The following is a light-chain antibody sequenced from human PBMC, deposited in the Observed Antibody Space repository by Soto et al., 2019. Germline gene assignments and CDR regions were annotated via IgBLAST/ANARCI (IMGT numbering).Light chain of an antibody. CDR3: HQYQWWPLT. CDR1: QSAHNN. J-gene: IGKJ4*01. Sequence: EIVMTQSPATLSASPGERATLSCRASQSAHNNLAWYQQKPDQAPRLLIYLTSTRATGVPARFSGSGSGTDFTLTISSLQSEDFAFCYCHQYQWWPLTFGGGTNVDIK. V-gene: IGKV3-15*01. CDR2: LTS.